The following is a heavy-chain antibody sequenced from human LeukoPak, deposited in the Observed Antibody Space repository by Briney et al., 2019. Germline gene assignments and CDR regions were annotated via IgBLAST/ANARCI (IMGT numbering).Heavy chain of an antibody. CDR1: GYTFTSYG. V-gene: IGHV1-18*01. J-gene: IGHJ4*02. D-gene: IGHD3-22*01. Sequence: ASVKVSCKASGYTFTSYGISWVRQAPGQGLEWMGWISAYNGNTNYAQKLQGRVTMTTDTSTSTAYTELRSLRSDDTAVYYCARVWGYYDSSGEFDYWGQGTLVTVSS. CDR2: ISAYNGNT. CDR3: ARVWGYYDSSGEFDY.